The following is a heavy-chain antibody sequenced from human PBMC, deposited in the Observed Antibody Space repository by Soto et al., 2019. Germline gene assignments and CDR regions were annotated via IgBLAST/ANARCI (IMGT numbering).Heavy chain of an antibody. CDR2: ISTYNGNT. J-gene: IGHJ4*02. D-gene: IGHD6-6*01. CDR1: GYTFTTYA. CDR3: ARDPQYSTSSQVFDS. Sequence: QVQLVQSGAEVKKPGASVKVSCKASGYTFTTYAISWVRQAPGQGLEWMGRISTYNGNTKYAQKLQGRVTMTTHTSTSTAYMELRSLRSDDTAVYYCARDPQYSTSSQVFDSWGQGTLVTVSS. V-gene: IGHV1-18*01.